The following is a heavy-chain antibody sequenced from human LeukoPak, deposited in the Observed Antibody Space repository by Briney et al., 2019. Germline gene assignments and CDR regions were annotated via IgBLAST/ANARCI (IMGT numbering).Heavy chain of an antibody. CDR1: RFPFRFYD. CDR2: IRYDGSNK. J-gene: IGHJ4*02. D-gene: IGHD4-23*01. V-gene: IGHV3-30*02. CDR3: ANNYGGNSGY. Sequence: PGGPLRLSCAASRFPFRFYDVHWVPQAPGKGLEGVVFIRYDGSNKYYADSVKGRFTISRDNSKNTLYLQMNSLRAEDTAVYYCANNYGGNSGYWGQGTLVTVSS.